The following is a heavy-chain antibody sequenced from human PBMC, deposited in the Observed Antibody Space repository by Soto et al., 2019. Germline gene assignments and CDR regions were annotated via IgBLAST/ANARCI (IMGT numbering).Heavy chain of an antibody. V-gene: IGHV3-74*01. CDR2: INNDGSRT. Sequence: EVQVVESGGALVQPGGSLRLSCAASGFTFSNYWMHWVRQVPGEGLVWVSSINNDGSRTWYADSVRGRIAMSRDNARNLVYLQMNSLGAEETAVYYCGTTFEYWGQGALVTVSS. CDR1: GFTFSNYW. CDR3: GTTFEY. J-gene: IGHJ4*02. D-gene: IGHD1-1*01.